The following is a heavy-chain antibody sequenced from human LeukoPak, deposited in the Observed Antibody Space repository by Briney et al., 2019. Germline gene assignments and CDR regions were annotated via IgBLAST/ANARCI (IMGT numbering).Heavy chain of an antibody. CDR3: ARETAIAAAGISWFAP. D-gene: IGHD6-25*01. J-gene: IGHJ5*02. Sequence: GGSLRLSCAASGFTFSSYWMTWVRQAPGKGLEWVANIKQDGSEKYYVDSVKGRFTISRDNAEKSLYLQMNSLRADDTAVYYCARETAIAAAGISWFAPWGQGTLVTVSS. V-gene: IGHV3-7*01. CDR2: IKQDGSEK. CDR1: GFTFSSYW.